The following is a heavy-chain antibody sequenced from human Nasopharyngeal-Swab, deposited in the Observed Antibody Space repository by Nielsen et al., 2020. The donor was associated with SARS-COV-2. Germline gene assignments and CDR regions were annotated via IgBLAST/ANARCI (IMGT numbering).Heavy chain of an antibody. Sequence: SETLSLTCTVSGVSINSYFWSWIRQPPGKGLDWIGYISYGGSTNYNPSLRSRVTISVDTSKSQFSLKLTSVTAADTAVYYCARGLYDGSGLLDSWGHGTLVTVSS. J-gene: IGHJ5*01. CDR3: ARGLYDGSGLLDS. D-gene: IGHD3-22*01. V-gene: IGHV4-59*13. CDR1: GVSINSYF. CDR2: ISYGGST.